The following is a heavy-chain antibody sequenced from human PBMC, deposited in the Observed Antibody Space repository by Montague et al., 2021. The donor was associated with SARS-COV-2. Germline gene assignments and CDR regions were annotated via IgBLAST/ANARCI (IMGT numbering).Heavy chain of an antibody. V-gene: IGHV4-4*02. Sequence: SETLSLTCAVSGASVTSINWWSWVRQPPGRGLEWIEDIHNTGITNFNPPLRRRVSTPLDTSKNQFSLTRNSVTAADTAIYYCAGRPVFRHLYSWGQGTLVSVSS. CDR3: AGRPVFRHLYS. CDR1: GASVTSINW. J-gene: IGHJ4*02. CDR2: IHNTGIT.